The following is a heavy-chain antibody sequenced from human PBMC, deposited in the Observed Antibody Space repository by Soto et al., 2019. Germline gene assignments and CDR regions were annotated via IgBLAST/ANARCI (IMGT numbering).Heavy chain of an antibody. D-gene: IGHD1-26*01. CDR3: ASGSQTWDDAFDI. J-gene: IGHJ3*02. V-gene: IGHV3-30*03. CDR1: GFTFSSYG. CDR2: ISYDGSNK. Sequence: QVQLVESGGGVVQPGRSLRLSCAASGFTFSSYGMHRVRQAPGKGLEWVAVISYDGSNKYYADSVKGRFTISRDNSMNTLYLQMNSLSDEDTVVHYGASGSQTWDDAFDIWGQGTMVTVSS.